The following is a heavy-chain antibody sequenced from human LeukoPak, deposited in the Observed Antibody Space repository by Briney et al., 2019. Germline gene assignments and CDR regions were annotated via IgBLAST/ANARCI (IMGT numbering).Heavy chain of an antibody. CDR1: GGSISSYY. J-gene: IGHJ3*02. Sequence: PSETLFLTCTVSGGSISSYYWSWIRQPAGKGLEWIGRIYSSGSTNYDPSLRSRVTMSVDTSKNQFSLKLSSVTAADTAVYYCARDPNDFGDYGAFDIRGQGTLVTVSS. D-gene: IGHD4-17*01. CDR2: IYSSGST. CDR3: ARDPNDFGDYGAFDI. V-gene: IGHV4-4*07.